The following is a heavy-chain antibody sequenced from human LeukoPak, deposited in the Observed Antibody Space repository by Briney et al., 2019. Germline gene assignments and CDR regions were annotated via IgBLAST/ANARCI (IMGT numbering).Heavy chain of an antibody. CDR2: IYHSGSI. D-gene: IGHD1-26*01. V-gene: IGHV4-4*02. J-gene: IGHJ4*02. Sequence: NAGGSLRLSCAASGFTFSSYWMTWVRQSPGKGLELIGEIYHSGSINYNPSLKSRVTISLDKSKNQFSLNLSSVTAADTAVYYCARTSSKWDHTYDYWGQGTLVTVSS. CDR3: ARTSSKWDHTYDY. CDR1: GFTFSSYW.